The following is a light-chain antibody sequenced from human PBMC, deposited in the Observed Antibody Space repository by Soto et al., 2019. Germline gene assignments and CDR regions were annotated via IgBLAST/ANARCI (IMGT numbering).Light chain of an antibody. J-gene: IGLJ1*01. CDR3: TAFSANRVYL. CDR1: SSNIGAGYD. V-gene: IGLV1-40*01. Sequence: QSVLTQPPSVSGAPGQRVTISCTGSSSNIGAGYDVHWYQQLPGTAPKLLIYGNSNRPSGVPDRFSGSKSGTSASLAITGLQAEDEADYYCTAFSANRVYLFGPGTKVTVI. CDR2: GNS.